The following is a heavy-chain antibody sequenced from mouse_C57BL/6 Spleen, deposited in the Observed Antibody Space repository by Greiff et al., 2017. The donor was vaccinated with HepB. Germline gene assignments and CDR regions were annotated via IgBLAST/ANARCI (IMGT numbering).Heavy chain of an antibody. J-gene: IGHJ4*01. CDR3: TREENYDYDDYAMDY. D-gene: IGHD2-4*01. CDR2: ISSGGDYI. Sequence: EVQLVESGEGLVKPGGSLKLSCAASGFTFSSYAMSWVRQTPEKRLEWVAYISSGGDYIYYADTVKGRFTISRDNARNTLYLQMSSLKSEDTAMYYCTREENYDYDDYAMDYWGQGTSVTVSS. V-gene: IGHV5-9-1*02. CDR1: GFTFSSYA.